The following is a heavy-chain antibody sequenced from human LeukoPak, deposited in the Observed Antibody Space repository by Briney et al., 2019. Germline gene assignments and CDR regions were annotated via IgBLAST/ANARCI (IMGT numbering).Heavy chain of an antibody. Sequence: SQTLSLTSAMSGDSVSSNSAAWNCIRQSPSRGLELLGRTYYRLKWYNDYAVSVKSRITINPDTSKNQFSLQPNTVTPEDTAVYYCARVPTENYSYYMDVWGKGTTVTVSS. CDR2: TYYRLKWYN. CDR3: ARVPTENYSYYMDV. V-gene: IGHV6-1*01. D-gene: IGHD1-1*01. J-gene: IGHJ6*03. CDR1: GDSVSSNSAA.